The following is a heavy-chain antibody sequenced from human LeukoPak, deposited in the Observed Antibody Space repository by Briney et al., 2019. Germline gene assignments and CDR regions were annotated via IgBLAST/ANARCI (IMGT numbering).Heavy chain of an antibody. CDR3: ARASYDFWSVNGGGNWFDP. V-gene: IGHV4-61*02. D-gene: IGHD3-3*01. CDR2: IYTSGST. Sequence: SQTLSLTCTVSGGSISSGSYYWSWIRQPAGKGLEWIGRIYTSGSTNYNPSLKSRVTISVDTSKNQFSLKLSSVTAADTAVYYCARASYDFWSVNGGGNWFDPWGQGTLVTVSS. CDR1: GGSISSGSYY. J-gene: IGHJ5*02.